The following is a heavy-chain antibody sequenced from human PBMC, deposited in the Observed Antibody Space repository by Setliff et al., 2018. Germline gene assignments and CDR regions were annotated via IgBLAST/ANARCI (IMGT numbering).Heavy chain of an antibody. CDR3: ARNTVAGTRFDY. V-gene: IGHV3-21*01. CDR2: ISSSSSYI. Sequence: KPGGSLRLSCAASGFTFSSYSLNWVRQAPGKGLEWASSISSSSSYIYYADSVKGRFTISRDNAKNSLYLQMNSLRAEDTAVYYCARNTVAGTRFDYWGQGTLVTVSS. J-gene: IGHJ4*02. D-gene: IGHD6-19*01. CDR1: GFTFSSYS.